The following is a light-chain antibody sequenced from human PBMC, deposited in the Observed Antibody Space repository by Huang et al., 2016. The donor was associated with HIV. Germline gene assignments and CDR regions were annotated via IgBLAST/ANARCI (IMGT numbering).Light chain of an antibody. CDR3: PQYNSTPPIT. CDR1: QGSSNS. V-gene: IGKV1-NL1*01. J-gene: IGKJ5*01. CDR2: AAT. Sequence: DIQLTQSPSSLSASVGDRVTITCRASQGSSNSLAWYQQKPGKAPKLLLYAATRLKRGVPARFSSSGSGTDYPLTISSLQPEYFATDYCPQYNSTPPITFGQGTRLDIK.